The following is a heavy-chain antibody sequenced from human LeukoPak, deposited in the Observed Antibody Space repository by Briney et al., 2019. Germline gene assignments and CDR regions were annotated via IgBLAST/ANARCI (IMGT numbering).Heavy chain of an antibody. Sequence: GGSLRLSCTATGFTFSSYSMNWVRQAPGKGLEWVSSISSSSSYIHYADSVKGRFTISRDNAKNSLYLQMNSLRAEDTAVYYCASTLCSDDNWYFDYHYYMDVWGKGTTVTISS. CDR1: GFTFSSYS. D-gene: IGHD2-15*01. CDR2: ISSSSSYI. J-gene: IGHJ6*03. CDR3: ASTLCSDDNWYFDYHYYMDV. V-gene: IGHV3-21*01.